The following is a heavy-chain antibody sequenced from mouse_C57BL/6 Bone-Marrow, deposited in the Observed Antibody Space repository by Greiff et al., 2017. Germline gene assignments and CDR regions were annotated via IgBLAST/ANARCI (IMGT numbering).Heavy chain of an antibody. CDR2: IDPSDSYT. D-gene: IGHD4-1*01. J-gene: IGHJ4*01. CDR3: ARLGLGPYYAMDY. Sequence: VQLQQPGAELVMPGASVKLSCKASGYTFTSYWMHWVKQRPGQGLEWIGEIDPSDSYTNYNQKFKGKSTLTVDKSSSTAYMQLSSLTSEDSAVYYCARLGLGPYYAMDYWGQGTSVTVSS. V-gene: IGHV1-69*01. CDR1: GYTFTSYW.